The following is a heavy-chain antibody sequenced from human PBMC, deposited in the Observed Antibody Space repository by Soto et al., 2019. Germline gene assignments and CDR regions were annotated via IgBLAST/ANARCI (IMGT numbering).Heavy chain of an antibody. CDR3: ARVARFGVVIIHAFDI. D-gene: IGHD3-3*01. CDR1: GASISSYY. J-gene: IGHJ3*02. V-gene: IGHV4-59*01. CDR2: IYYSGST. Sequence: SETLSLTCTVSGASISSYYWSWIRQPPGKGLEWIGYIYYSGSTNYNPSLKSRVTISVDTSKNQFSLKLSSVTAADTAVYYCARVARFGVVIIHAFDIWGQGTMVTVSS.